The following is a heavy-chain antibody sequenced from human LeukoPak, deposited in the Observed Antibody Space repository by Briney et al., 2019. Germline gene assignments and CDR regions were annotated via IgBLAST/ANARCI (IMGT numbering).Heavy chain of an antibody. V-gene: IGHV4-39*01. D-gene: IGHD3-22*01. J-gene: IGHJ2*01. CDR1: GFTFSSYW. Sequence: PGGSLRLSCAASGFTFSSYWMSWVRQAPGKGLEWIGSIYYSGSTYYNPSLKSRVTISVDTSKNQFSLKLSSVTAADTAVYYCARQATYYYDSSGYYKADWYFDLWGRGTLVTVSS. CDR2: IYYSGST. CDR3: ARQATYYYDSSGYYKADWYFDL.